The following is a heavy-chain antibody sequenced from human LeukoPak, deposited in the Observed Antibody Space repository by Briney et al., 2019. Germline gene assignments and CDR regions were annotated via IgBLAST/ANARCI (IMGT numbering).Heavy chain of an antibody. D-gene: IGHD1-26*01. V-gene: IGHV3-9*01. CDR3: ARGVGSGSRLRAGDY. Sequence: GGSLRLSCAASGFTFDDYAMHWVRQVPGKGLEWVSGISWNSGSIGYADSVKGRFTISRDNAKNSLYLQMNSLRAEDTAVYYCARGVGSGSRLRAGDYWGQGTLVTVSS. CDR1: GFTFDDYA. J-gene: IGHJ4*02. CDR2: ISWNSGSI.